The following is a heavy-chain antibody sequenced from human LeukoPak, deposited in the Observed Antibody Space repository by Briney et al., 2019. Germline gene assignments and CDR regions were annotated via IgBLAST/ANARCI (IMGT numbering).Heavy chain of an antibody. CDR3: AKGKSGYYLSPYDY. J-gene: IGHJ4*02. Sequence: GGSLRLSCAASGFTFGSYGMHWVRRAPGKGLEWVAFIRYDGSNKYYADSVKGRFTISRDNSKNTLYLQMNSLRAEDTAVYYCAKGKSGYYLSPYDYWGQGTLVTVSS. CDR2: IRYDGSNK. D-gene: IGHD3-22*01. CDR1: GFTFGSYG. V-gene: IGHV3-30*02.